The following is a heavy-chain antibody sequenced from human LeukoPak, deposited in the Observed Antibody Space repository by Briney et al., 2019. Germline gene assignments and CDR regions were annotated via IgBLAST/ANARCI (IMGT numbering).Heavy chain of an antibody. CDR2: IYYSGST. J-gene: IGHJ4*02. V-gene: IGHV4-30-4*08. CDR3: ARDQVIAAAVPEYYFDY. D-gene: IGHD6-13*01. CDR1: GGSISSGDYY. Sequence: SESLSLTCTVSGGSISSGDYYWSWIRQPPGKGLEWIGYIYYSGSTYYNPSLKSRVTISVDTSKNQFSLKLSSVTAADTAVYYCARDQVIAAAVPEYYFDYWGQGALVTVSS.